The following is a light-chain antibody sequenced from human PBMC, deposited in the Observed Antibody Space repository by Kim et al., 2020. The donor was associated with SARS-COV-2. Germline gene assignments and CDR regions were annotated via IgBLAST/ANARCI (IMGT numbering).Light chain of an antibody. CDR2: QDS. CDR1: KLGDKY. CDR3: QAWDSSTVV. V-gene: IGLV3-1*01. J-gene: IGLJ2*01. Sequence: SYELTQPPSVTVSTGQTASITCSGDKLGDKYACWYQQKPGQSPVLVIYQDSKRPSGIPERFSGSNFGNTATLTISGTQAMDEDDYYCQAWDSSTVVFGGG.